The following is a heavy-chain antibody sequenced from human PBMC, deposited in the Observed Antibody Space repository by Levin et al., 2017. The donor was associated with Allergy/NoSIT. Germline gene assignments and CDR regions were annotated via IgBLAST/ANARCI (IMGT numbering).Heavy chain of an antibody. Sequence: SQTLSLTCAVSGGSFRGYYWSWIRPPPGKGLEWIGEINHSGSTSYNPSLRSRVTISAEPSKNQFSLRLRSVTAADTALYYCTSEGPQTTHDSIWGSHRYLGYWSPGTLVTVSS. CDR1: GGSFRGYY. CDR3: TSEGPQTTHDSIWGSHRYLGY. V-gene: IGHV4-34*01. D-gene: IGHD3-16*02. CDR2: INHSGST. J-gene: IGHJ4*02.